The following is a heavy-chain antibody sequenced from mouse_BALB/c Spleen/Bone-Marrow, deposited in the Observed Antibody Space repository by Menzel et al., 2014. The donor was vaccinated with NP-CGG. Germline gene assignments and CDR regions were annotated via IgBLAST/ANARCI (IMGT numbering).Heavy chain of an antibody. CDR2: IIYSGIT. CDR3: AGLEEGYGNYEGYYYALDY. CDR1: GDSITSGY. D-gene: IGHD2-10*02. J-gene: IGHJ4*01. Sequence: EVQRVESGPSLVKPSQTLSLTCSVTGDSITSGYWNWIRKFPGNKLEYMGYIIYSGITYYNPSLKSRISITRDTSKNQYYLQLNSVTTEDTATYFCAGLEEGYGNYEGYYYALDYWGQGTSVTVSS. V-gene: IGHV3-8*02.